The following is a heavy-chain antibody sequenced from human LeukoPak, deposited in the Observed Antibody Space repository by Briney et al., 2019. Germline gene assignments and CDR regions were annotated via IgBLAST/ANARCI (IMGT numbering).Heavy chain of an antibody. CDR1: GFTFSSYA. V-gene: IGHV3-23*01. J-gene: IGHJ4*02. D-gene: IGHD3-22*01. CDR2: ISGSGGST. Sequence: GGSLRLSCAASGFTFSSYAMSWVRQAPGKRLEWVSAISGSGGSTYYADSVKGRFTISRDNSKNTLYLQMNSLRAEDTAVYYCAKARDYYDSSGYYLAYYFDYWGQGTLVTVSS. CDR3: AKARDYYDSSGYYLAYYFDY.